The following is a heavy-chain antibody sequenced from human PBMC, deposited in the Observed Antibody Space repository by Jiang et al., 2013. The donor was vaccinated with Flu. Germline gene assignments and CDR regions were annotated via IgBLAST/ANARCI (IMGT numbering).Heavy chain of an antibody. CDR1: GDSIRSSTSS. CDR3: VRRGKGQEQLIDY. D-gene: IGHD1/OR15-1a*01. J-gene: IGHJ4*02. Sequence: SLTCTVSGDSIRSSTSSWGWIRQPPGKGLEWIGSINYSGTTYYNPSLESRVTISVDTSRNQFSLKVNSVTAADTAVYYCVRRGKGQEQLIDYWGQGTLVTVSS. V-gene: IGHV4-39*01. CDR2: INYSGTT.